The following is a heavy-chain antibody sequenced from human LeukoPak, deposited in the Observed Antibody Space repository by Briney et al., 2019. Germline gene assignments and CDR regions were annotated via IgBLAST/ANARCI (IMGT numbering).Heavy chain of an antibody. CDR2: FDPEDGET. CDR1: GYTLTELS. CDR3: ATVKNCGGDCYSRAGFDY. D-gene: IGHD2-21*02. Sequence: GASVKVSCKVSGYTLTELSMHWVRQAPGKGLEWMGGFDPEDGETIYAQKFQGRATMTEDTSTDTAYMELSSLRSEDTAVYYCATVKNCGGDCYSRAGFDYWGQGTLVTVSS. J-gene: IGHJ4*02. V-gene: IGHV1-24*01.